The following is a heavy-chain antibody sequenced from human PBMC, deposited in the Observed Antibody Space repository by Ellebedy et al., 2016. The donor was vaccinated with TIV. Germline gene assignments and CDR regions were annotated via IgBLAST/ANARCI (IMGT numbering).Heavy chain of an antibody. D-gene: IGHD2-2*01. CDR3: ARDTCFSTSCYSDY. CDR1: GFTFSSYS. J-gene: IGHJ4*02. CDR2: ISSTSGHI. Sequence: GGSLRLXXAASGFTFSSYSMSWVRQAPGKGLEWVSYISSTSGHIYYADSVQGRFTISRDNAKNTLFLQVNSLRAEDTAVYYCARDTCFSTSCYSDYWGQGALVTVSS. V-gene: IGHV3-21*06.